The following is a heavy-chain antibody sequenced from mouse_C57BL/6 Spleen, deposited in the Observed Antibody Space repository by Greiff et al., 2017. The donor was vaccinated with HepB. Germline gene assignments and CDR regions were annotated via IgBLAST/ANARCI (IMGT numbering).Heavy chain of an antibody. J-gene: IGHJ1*03. CDR3: ARQGTEGYFDV. CDR2: ISNLAYSI. Sequence: EVQVVASGGGLVQPGGSLKLSCAASGFTFSDYGMAWVRQAPRKGPEWVAFISNLAYSIYYADTVTGRFTISRENANNTLYLEMSSLRSEDTAMYYCARQGTEGYFDVWGTGTTVTVSS. V-gene: IGHV5-15*01. D-gene: IGHD3-3*01. CDR1: GFTFSDYG.